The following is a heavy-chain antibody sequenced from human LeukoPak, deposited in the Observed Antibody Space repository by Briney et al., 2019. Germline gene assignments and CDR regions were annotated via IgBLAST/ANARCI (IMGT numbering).Heavy chain of an antibody. CDR3: ARGPDSSGWYLDY. D-gene: IGHD6-19*01. CDR1: GFTFSSYW. Sequence: GGSLRLSCAASGFTFSSYWMSWVRQAPGKGLEWVSYISSSSSYTNYADSVKGRFTISRDNAKNSLYLQMNSLRAEDTAVYYCARGPDSSGWYLDYWGQGTLVTVSS. V-gene: IGHV3-11*05. CDR2: ISSSSSYT. J-gene: IGHJ4*02.